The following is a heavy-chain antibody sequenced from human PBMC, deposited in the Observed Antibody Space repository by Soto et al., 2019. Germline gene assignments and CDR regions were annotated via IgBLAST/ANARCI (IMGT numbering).Heavy chain of an antibody. Sequence: PGGSLRLSCAASGFTFSSYAMSWVRQAPGKGLEWVSVISGSDDSTSYADSVKGRFTISRDNSKNTLYLQMNSLRAEDTAVYYSARETYYDFWSGPYYGMEVWGQGTTVSVSS. V-gene: IGHV3-23*01. CDR2: ISGSDDST. CDR3: ARETYYDFWSGPYYGMEV. J-gene: IGHJ6*02. D-gene: IGHD3-3*01. CDR1: GFTFSSYA.